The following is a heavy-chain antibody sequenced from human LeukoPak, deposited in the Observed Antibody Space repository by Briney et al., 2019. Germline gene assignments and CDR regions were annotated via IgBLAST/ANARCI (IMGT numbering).Heavy chain of an antibody. CDR3: ARLITGTTTAFDI. J-gene: IGHJ3*02. D-gene: IGHD1-7*01. CDR1: GGSLSGYY. Sequence: SETLSLTCTVSGGSLSGYYWSWIRQPAGKGLEWIGRIYTSGSTHYNPSLKSRVTMSVDTSKNQFSLKLSSVTAADTAVYYCARLITGTTTAFDIWGQGTVVTVSS. CDR2: IYTSGST. V-gene: IGHV4-4*07.